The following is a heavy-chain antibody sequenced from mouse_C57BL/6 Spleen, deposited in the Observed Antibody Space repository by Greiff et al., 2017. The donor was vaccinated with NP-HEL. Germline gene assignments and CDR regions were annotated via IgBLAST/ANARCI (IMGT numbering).Heavy chain of an antibody. V-gene: IGHV1-7*01. CDR3: ASWLLRFSHFDY. J-gene: IGHJ2*01. CDR1: GYSFTSYW. Sequence: VQLQESGAELVKPGASVKLSCKASGYSFTSYWMHWVKQRPGQGLEWIGYINPSSGSTKYNQKFKDKATLTADKSSSTAYMQLSSLTSEDSAVYYYASWLLRFSHFDYWGQGTTLTVSS. CDR2: INPSSGST. D-gene: IGHD2-3*01.